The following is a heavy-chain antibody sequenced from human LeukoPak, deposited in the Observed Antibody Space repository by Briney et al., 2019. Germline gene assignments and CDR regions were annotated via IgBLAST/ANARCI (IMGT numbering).Heavy chain of an antibody. CDR3: AKDMCRFGELDYCY. J-gene: IGHJ4*02. V-gene: IGHV3-43*02. CDR1: GFTFDDYA. Sequence: PGGSLRLSCAASGFTFDDYAMHWVRQAPGKGLEWVSLISGDGGSTYYADSVKGRFTISRDNSKNSLYLQMNSLRTEDTALSYCAKDMCRFGELDYCYRGQVTLVTVSS. CDR2: ISGDGGST. D-gene: IGHD3-10*01.